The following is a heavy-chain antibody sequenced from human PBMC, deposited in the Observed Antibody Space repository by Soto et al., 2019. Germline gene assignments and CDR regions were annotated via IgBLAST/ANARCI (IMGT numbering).Heavy chain of an antibody. CDR2: IYHSGST. V-gene: IGHV4-30-2*01. J-gene: IGHJ5*02. CDR3: ARSSGYSNYGQGSWFDP. D-gene: IGHD4-4*01. CDR1: GGSIGSGGYS. Sequence: QLQLQESGSGLVKPSQTLSLTCAVSGGSIGSGGYSWSWIRQPPGKGLEWIGYIYHSGSTYYNPSLKSRVTISVDRSKNQFSLKLSSVTAADTAVYYCARSSGYSNYGQGSWFDPWGQGTLVTVSS.